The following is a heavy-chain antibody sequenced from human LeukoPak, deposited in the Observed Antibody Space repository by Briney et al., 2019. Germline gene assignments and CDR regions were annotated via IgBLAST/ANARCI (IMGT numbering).Heavy chain of an antibody. J-gene: IGHJ4*02. CDR1: GCTFTSYD. Sequence: GASVKVSCKASGCTFTSYDINWVRQATGQGLEWMGWMNPNSGNTGYAQKFQGRVTMTRNTSISTAYMELSSLRSEDTAVYYCASLARRGVIPDYWGQGTLVTVSS. CDR3: ASLARRGVIPDY. D-gene: IGHD3-10*01. CDR2: MNPNSGNT. V-gene: IGHV1-8*01.